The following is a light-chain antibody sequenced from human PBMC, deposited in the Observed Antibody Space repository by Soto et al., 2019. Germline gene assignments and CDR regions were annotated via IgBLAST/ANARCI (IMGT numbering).Light chain of an antibody. CDR3: QSYDSSLSAL. CDR1: SSNIGAGYD. V-gene: IGLV1-40*01. CDR2: GNS. J-gene: IGLJ3*02. Sequence: QLVLTQPPSVSGAPGQRVTISCTGSSSNIGAGYDVHWYQQLLGTAPKLLIYGNSNRPSGVPDRFSGSKSGTSASLAITGLQAEDEADYYCQSYDSSLSALFGGGTKVTVL.